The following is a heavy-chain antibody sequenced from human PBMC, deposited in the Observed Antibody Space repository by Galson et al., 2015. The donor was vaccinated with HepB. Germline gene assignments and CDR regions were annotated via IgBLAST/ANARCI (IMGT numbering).Heavy chain of an antibody. D-gene: IGHD6-13*01. CDR1: GLTFSNYA. CDR3: TRPGAAAGDTFGWFDH. CDR2: ISGSGAFT. V-gene: IGHV3-23*01. J-gene: IGHJ5*02. Sequence: SLRLSCAASGLTFSNYAMSWVRQAPGKGLEWVSGISGSGAFTYYADSVKGRFTISRDNSENTLYLQMNSLGVDDTAAYYCTRPGAAAGDTFGWFDHWGQGTLVTVSS.